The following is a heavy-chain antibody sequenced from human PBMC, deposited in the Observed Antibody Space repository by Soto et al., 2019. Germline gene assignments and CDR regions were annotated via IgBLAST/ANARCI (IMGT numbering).Heavy chain of an antibody. CDR1: GGSIITSYY. Sequence: PSETLSLTCIVSGGSIITSYYLGWILQPPWKGLEWIGSIYYSGSTYYNPSLKSRVTIFVDTSKSQFSLMLGSVTAADTAVYYCARHDWARFYGMDVWGQGTTVTVSS. CDR2: IYYSGST. V-gene: IGHV4-39*01. J-gene: IGHJ6*02. D-gene: IGHD2-21*01. CDR3: ARHDWARFYGMDV.